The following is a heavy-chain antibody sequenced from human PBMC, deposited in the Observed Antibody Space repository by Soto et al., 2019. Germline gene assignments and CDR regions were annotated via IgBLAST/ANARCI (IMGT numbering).Heavy chain of an antibody. CDR2: IWYDGSNK. CDR3: ARERALCWFDP. J-gene: IGHJ5*02. CDR1: GFTFSSYG. V-gene: IGHV3-33*01. Sequence: QVQLVESGGGVVQPGRSLRLSCAASGFTFSSYGMHWVRQAPGKGLEWVAVIWYDGSNKYYADSVKGRFTISRENSENTLYLQMNSLRAEDTAVYYCARERALCWFDPWGQGTLVTVSS.